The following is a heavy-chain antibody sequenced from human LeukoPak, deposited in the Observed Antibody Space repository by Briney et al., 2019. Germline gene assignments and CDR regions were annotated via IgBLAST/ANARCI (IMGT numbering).Heavy chain of an antibody. CDR2: INHSGST. CDR1: GGSFSGYY. D-gene: IGHD2-2*01. V-gene: IGHV4-34*01. CDR3: ARGEGGIVVVPAAIGRIYYFDY. Sequence: SETLSLTCAVYGGSFSGYYWSWIRQPPGKGLEWIGEINHSGSTNYNPSLKSRVTISVDTPKNQFSLKLSSVTAADTAVYYCARGEGGIVVVPAAIGRIYYFDYWGQGTLVTVSS. J-gene: IGHJ4*02.